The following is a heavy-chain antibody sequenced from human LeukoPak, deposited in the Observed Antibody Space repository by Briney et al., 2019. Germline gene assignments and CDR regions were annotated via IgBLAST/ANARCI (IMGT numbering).Heavy chain of an antibody. V-gene: IGHV3-74*01. CDR3: ARVVNGDYGENWFDP. CDR2: INSDVSST. D-gene: IGHD4-17*01. J-gene: IGHJ5*02. Sequence: PGGSLRLSCAASGFTFSSYWMHWVRHAPGKGLVWVSRINSDVSSTSYAASVKGRFTISRDNAKNTLYLQMNSLRDEDTAVYYCARVVNGDYGENWFDPWGQGTLVTVSS. CDR1: GFTFSSYW.